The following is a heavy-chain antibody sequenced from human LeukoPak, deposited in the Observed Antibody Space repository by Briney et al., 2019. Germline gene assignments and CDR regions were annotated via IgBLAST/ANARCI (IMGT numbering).Heavy chain of an antibody. CDR1: GFTFSDHY. J-gene: IGHJ6*02. CDR3: ARGHYGLDV. Sequence: GGSLRLSCAASGFTFSDHYMTWIRQAPGEGLEWVSYIDRRGSDIYYADSVKGRFTISRDNAKNSLYLQMNSLRAEETAVYYCARGHYGLDVWGHGTRSPSP. V-gene: IGHV3-11*01. CDR2: IDRRGSDI.